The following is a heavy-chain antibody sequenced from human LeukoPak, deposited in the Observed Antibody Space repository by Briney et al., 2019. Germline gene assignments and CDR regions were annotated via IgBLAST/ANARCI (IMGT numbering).Heavy chain of an antibody. V-gene: IGHV4-4*07. J-gene: IGHJ6*02. D-gene: IGHD3-9*01. Sequence: SETLSLTCAVSGGSISSYYWSWIRQPAGKGLEWIGRIYTSGSTNYNPSPKSRVTMSVDTSKNQFSLKLSSVTAADTAVYYCARDPDKGYDGMDVWGQGTTVTVSS. CDR1: GGSISSYY. CDR2: IYTSGST. CDR3: ARDPDKGYDGMDV.